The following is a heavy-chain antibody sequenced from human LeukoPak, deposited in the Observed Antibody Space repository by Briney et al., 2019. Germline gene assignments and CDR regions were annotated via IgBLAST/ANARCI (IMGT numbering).Heavy chain of an antibody. CDR2: ISGSGGST. D-gene: IGHD1-26*01. J-gene: IGHJ4*02. V-gene: IGHV3-23*01. CDR3: AKEGDLVGVTYYFDY. CDR1: GFTFSSYA. Sequence: GGSLRLSCAASGFTFSSYAMSWVRQAPGKGLEWVSAISGSGGSTYYADSVKGRFTISRDNSKNTLYLQMNSLRVEDAAVYYCAKEGDLVGVTYYFDYWGQGTLVTVSS.